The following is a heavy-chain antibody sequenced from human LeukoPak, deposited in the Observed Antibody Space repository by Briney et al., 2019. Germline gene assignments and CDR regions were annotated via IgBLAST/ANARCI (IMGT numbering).Heavy chain of an antibody. CDR3: AREYSRSVVAGSRPDL. D-gene: IGHD2-21*01. CDR1: GGSISSSSYH. Sequence: PSETLSLTCSASGGSISSSSYHWGWIRQSPGKGLEWIGSMYYRGTTYENSSLKSRLTLSIDTSNNHFSLKPTSVTAADTAVYFCAREYSRSVVAGSRPDLWGQGLLVTVSS. CDR2: MYYRGTT. V-gene: IGHV4-39*02. J-gene: IGHJ4*02.